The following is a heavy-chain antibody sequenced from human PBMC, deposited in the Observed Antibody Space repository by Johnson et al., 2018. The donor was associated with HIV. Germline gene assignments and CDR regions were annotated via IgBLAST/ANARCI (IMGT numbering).Heavy chain of an antibody. J-gene: IGHJ3*02. CDR1: GLTFDDYG. CDR3: AKDPRIAARLHDAFDI. CDR2: ISGSGGST. Sequence: VQLVESGGGVVQPGRSLRLSCAASGLTFDDYGMSWVRQAPGKGLEWVSAISGSGGSTYYADSVKGRFTISRDNSKNTLYLQMNSLRAEDTAVYYCAKDPRIAARLHDAFDIWGQGTMVTVSS. D-gene: IGHD6-6*01. V-gene: IGHV3-23*04.